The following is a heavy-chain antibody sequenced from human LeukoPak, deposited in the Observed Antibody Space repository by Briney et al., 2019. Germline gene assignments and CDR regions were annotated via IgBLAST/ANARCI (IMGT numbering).Heavy chain of an antibody. CDR2: IIPILGIA. Sequence: SVKVSCKASGGTFSSYAISWVRQAPGQGLEWMGRIIPILGIANYARKFQGRVTITADKSTSTAYMELSSLRSEDTAVYYCARGYYYGSGNYYSYFDYWGQGTLVTVSS. J-gene: IGHJ4*02. V-gene: IGHV1-69*04. CDR1: GGTFSSYA. D-gene: IGHD3-10*01. CDR3: ARGYYYGSGNYYSYFDY.